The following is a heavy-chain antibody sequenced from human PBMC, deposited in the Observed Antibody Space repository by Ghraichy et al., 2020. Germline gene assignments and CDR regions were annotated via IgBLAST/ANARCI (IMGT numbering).Heavy chain of an antibody. V-gene: IGHV3-23*01. CDR3: ATYQQKMEH. Sequence: LSLTCAAAGFTFSSHAMSWVRQAPGKGLEWVSVISGADYSTYYADSVKGRFTISRDNSKNTLYLQLNGLRAEDTAIYYCATYQQKMEHWGQGTLVTVSS. CDR1: GFTFSSHA. J-gene: IGHJ4*02. D-gene: IGHD6-13*01. CDR2: ISGADYST.